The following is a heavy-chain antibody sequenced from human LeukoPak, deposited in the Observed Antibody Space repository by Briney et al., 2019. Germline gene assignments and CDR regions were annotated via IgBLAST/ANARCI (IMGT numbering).Heavy chain of an antibody. CDR1: GGSISSGGYY. CDR3: ARDSQGSREEAWFDP. D-gene: IGHD6-13*01. V-gene: IGHV4-31*03. Sequence: SETLSLTCTVSGGSISSGGYYWSWIRQHPGKGLEWIGYIYYSGSTYYNPSLKSRVTISVDTSKNQFSLKLSSVTAADTAVYYCARDSQGSREEAWFDPWGQGTLVTVSS. J-gene: IGHJ5*02. CDR2: IYYSGST.